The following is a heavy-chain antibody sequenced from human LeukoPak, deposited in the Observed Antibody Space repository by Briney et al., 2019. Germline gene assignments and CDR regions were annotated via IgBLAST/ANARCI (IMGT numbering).Heavy chain of an antibody. CDR1: GGPISSYY. J-gene: IGHJ4*02. D-gene: IGHD3-10*01. V-gene: IGHV4-59*01. CDR2: IYYSGST. Sequence: SETLSLTCTVSGGPISSYYWSWIRQPPGKGLEWIGYIYYSGSTNYNPSLKSRVTISVDTSKNQFSLKLSSVTAADTAVYYCASHPLRATGRDYWGQGTLVTVSS. CDR3: ASHPLRATGRDY.